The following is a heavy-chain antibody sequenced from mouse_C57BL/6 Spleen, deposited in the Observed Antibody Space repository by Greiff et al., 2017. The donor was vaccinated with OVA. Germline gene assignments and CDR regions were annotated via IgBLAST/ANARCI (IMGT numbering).Heavy chain of an antibody. V-gene: IGHV5-6*01. CDR3: ARHKEGYYGAMDY. D-gene: IGHD1-1*01. J-gene: IGHJ4*01. Sequence: EVKLVESGGDLVKPGGSLKLSCAASGFTFSSYGMSWVRQTPDKRLEWVATISSGGSYTYYPDSVKGRFTISRDNAKNTLYLQMSSLKSEDTAMYYCARHKEGYYGAMDYWGQGTSVTVSS. CDR1: GFTFSSYG. CDR2: ISSGGSYT.